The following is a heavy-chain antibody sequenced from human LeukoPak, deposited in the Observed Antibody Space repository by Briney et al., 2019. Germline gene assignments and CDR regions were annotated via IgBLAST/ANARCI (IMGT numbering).Heavy chain of an antibody. J-gene: IGHJ5*02. V-gene: IGHV5-51*01. Sequence: GESLKISCKGSGYSFTSYWIGWARQMPGKGLEWMGIIYPGDSDTRYSPSFQGQVTISADKSISTAYLQWSSLKASDTAMYYCARLCSSSEDITYNWFDPWGQGTLVTVSS. CDR3: ARLCSSSEDITYNWFDP. CDR2: IYPGDSDT. CDR1: GYSFTSYW. D-gene: IGHD6-13*01.